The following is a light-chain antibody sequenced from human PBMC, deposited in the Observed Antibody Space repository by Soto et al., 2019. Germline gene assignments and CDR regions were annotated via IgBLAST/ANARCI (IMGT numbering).Light chain of an antibody. Sequence: EIVMTQSPATLSVSPGERATLSCRASQSFSSNLAWYQQKPGQAPRLLIYGASTRATGIPARFSGSGSGTEFTLTISSLQSEDFAFYYCQQYNNWTFGQGTRVVIK. V-gene: IGKV3-15*01. CDR2: GAS. J-gene: IGKJ1*01. CDR3: QQYNNWT. CDR1: QSFSSN.